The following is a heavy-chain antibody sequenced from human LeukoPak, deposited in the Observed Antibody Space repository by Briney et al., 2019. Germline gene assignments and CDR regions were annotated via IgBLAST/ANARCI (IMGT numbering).Heavy chain of an antibody. D-gene: IGHD3-9*01. V-gene: IGHV3-23*01. CDR3: AKQKLRYFDWLYDY. J-gene: IGHJ4*02. CDR1: GFTFSSYW. Sequence: GGSLRLSCAASGFTFSSYWMSWVPQAPGKGLEWVSAISGSGGSTYYADSVKGRFTISRDNSKNTLYLQMNSLRAEDTAVYYCAKQKLRYFDWLYDYWGQGTLVTVSS. CDR2: ISGSGGST.